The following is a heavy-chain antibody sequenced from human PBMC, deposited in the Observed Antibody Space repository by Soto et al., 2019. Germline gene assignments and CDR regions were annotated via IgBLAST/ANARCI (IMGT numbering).Heavy chain of an antibody. V-gene: IGHV1-58*02. CDR1: GFTFTSSA. J-gene: IGHJ3*02. CDR2: IVVGSGNT. D-gene: IGHD3-9*01. CDR3: AADSGYDILTGYPDAFDI. Sequence: SVKVSCKASGFTFTSSAMQWVRQARGQRLEWIGWIVVGSGNTNYAQKFQERVTITRDMSTSTAYMELSSLRSEDTAVYYCAADSGYDILTGYPDAFDIWGQGTMVTVS.